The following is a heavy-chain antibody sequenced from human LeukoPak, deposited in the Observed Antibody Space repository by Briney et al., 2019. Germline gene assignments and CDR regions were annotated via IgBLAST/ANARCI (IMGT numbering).Heavy chain of an antibody. CDR3: AKEYDSSGPPFGY. CDR2: IWYDGSNK. J-gene: IGHJ4*02. Sequence: QPGRSLRLSCAASGFTFSSYGMHWVRQAPGKGLEWVAVIWYDGSNKYYADSVKGRFTISRDNSKNTLYLQMNSLRAEDTAVYYCAKEYDSSGPPFGYWGQGTLVTVSS. D-gene: IGHD3-22*01. CDR1: GFTFSSYG. V-gene: IGHV3-33*06.